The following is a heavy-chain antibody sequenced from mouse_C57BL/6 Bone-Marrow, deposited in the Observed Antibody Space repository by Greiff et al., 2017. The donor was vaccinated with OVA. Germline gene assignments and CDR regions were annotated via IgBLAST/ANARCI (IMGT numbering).Heavy chain of an antibody. Sequence: DVKLEESGPGLVKPSQSLSLTCSVTGYSITSGYYWNWIRQFPGNKLEWMGYISYDGSNNYNPSLKNRISITRDTSKNQFFLKLNSVTTEDTATYYCARGRAVVATEYFDYWGQGTTLTGSS. V-gene: IGHV3-6*01. CDR3: ARGRAVVATEYFDY. J-gene: IGHJ2*01. D-gene: IGHD1-1*01. CDR2: ISYDGSN. CDR1: GYSITSGYY.